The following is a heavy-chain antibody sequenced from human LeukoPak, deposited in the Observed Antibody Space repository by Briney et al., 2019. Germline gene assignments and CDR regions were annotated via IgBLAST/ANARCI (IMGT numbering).Heavy chain of an antibody. J-gene: IGHJ4*02. D-gene: IGHD4-17*01. CDR2: IYANGDA. CDR1: GFSVSSNY. V-gene: IGHV3-66*01. CDR3: ASAYYGDYGNY. Sequence: PGGSLRLSCAASGFSVSSNYMSWVRQAPGKGLEWVSVIYANGDAYYADSLQGRFTISRDNSKNTLYLQMNSLRAEDTAVYYCASAYYGDYGNYWGQGTPVTVSS.